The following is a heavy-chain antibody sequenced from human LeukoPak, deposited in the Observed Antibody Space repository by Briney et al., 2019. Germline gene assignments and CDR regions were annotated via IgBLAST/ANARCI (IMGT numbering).Heavy chain of an antibody. D-gene: IGHD3-22*01. V-gene: IGHV1-18*04. Sequence: ASVKVSCKASGYTFTGYYMHWVRQAPGQGLEWMGWISAYNGNTNYAQKFQGRVTMTTDTSTTTAYMELRSLRFDDTAVYYCARGFPPRRNYDINGYYSYYFDYWGQGTLVTVSS. CDR3: ARGFPPRRNYDINGYYSYYFDY. CDR1: GYTFTGYY. J-gene: IGHJ4*02. CDR2: ISAYNGNT.